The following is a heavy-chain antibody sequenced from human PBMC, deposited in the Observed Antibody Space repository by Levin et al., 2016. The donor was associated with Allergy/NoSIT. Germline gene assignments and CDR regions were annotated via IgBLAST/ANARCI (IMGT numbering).Heavy chain of an antibody. V-gene: IGHV1-69*10. J-gene: IGHJ4*02. CDR3: ARGGRPPFGGVITPRFDY. Sequence: WVRQAPGQGLEWMGGIIPILGIGNYAQKFQGRVTITADESTSTAYMELSSLRFEDTAVYYCARGGRPPFGGVITPRFDYWGQGTLVTVSS. D-gene: IGHD3-16*02. CDR2: IIPILGIG.